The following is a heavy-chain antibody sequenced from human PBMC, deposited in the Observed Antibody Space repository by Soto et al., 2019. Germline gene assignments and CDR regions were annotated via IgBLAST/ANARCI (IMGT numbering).Heavy chain of an antibody. Sequence: EVQVLESGGGLVQPGGSLRLSCLASGFTFNNQAMGWVRQAPGKGLEWVSGISASGDHTYYADSVKGRFTISRDNSRNTLYLQMNSLRAEDTAIYFCAKDPPRPNGWFYFDYWGQGALVTVSS. J-gene: IGHJ4*02. V-gene: IGHV3-23*01. CDR1: GFTFNNQA. CDR2: ISASGDHT. CDR3: AKDPPRPNGWFYFDY. D-gene: IGHD6-19*01.